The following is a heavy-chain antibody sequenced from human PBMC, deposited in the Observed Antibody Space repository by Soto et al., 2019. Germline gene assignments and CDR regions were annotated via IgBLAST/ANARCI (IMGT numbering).Heavy chain of an antibody. Sequence: EVQLVESGGGLIQPGGSLRLSCAASGFTVSSNYMSWVHQAPGKGLEWVSVIYSGGSTYYADSVKGRFTISRDNSKNTLYLQMNSLRAEDTAVYYCARDRVESGYPEYFQHWGQGTLVTVSS. CDR1: GFTVSSNY. D-gene: IGHD3-22*01. J-gene: IGHJ1*01. CDR3: ARDRVESGYPEYFQH. CDR2: IYSGGST. V-gene: IGHV3-53*01.